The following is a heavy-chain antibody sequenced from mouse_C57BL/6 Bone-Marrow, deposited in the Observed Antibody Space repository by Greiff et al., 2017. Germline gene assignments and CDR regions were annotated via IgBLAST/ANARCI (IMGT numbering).Heavy chain of an antibody. CDR1: GYTFTDYY. CDR3: ARNWGNFDY. V-gene: IGHV1-19*01. D-gene: IGHD4-1*01. Sequence: EVKLVESGPVLVKPGASVKMSCKASGYTFTDYYMNWVKQSHGKSLEWIGVINPYNGGTSYNQKFKGKATLTVDKSSSTAYMELNSLTSEDSAVYYCARNWGNFDYWGQGTTLTVSS. J-gene: IGHJ2*01. CDR2: INPYNGGT.